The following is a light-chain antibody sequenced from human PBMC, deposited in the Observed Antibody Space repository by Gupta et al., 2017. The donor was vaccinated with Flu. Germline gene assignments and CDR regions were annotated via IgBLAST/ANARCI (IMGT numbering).Light chain of an antibody. J-gene: IGKJ1*01. CDR1: RTVTNNY. V-gene: IGKV3-20*01. Sequence: GTLFLSPGERATPSCRASRTVTNNYLTWYQQKPGQAPRLLIYGASSRATGVPDRFSGSGSGTDFTLTIRILEPEDFAVYYCRQEGNSLWSFGQGTKVEIK. CDR2: GAS. CDR3: RQEGNSLWS.